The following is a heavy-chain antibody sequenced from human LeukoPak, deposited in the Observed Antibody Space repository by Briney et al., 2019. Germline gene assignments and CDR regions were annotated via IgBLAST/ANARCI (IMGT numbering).Heavy chain of an antibody. D-gene: IGHD3-10*01. V-gene: IGHV3-48*01. J-gene: IGHJ4*02. CDR2: ISSSSSTI. Sequence: QPGGSLRLSCAASGFTFSSYSMNWVRQAPGKGLEWVSYISSSSSTIYYADSVEGRFTISRDNAKNSLYLQMNSLRAEDTAVYYCAKDSGSGSYYNGGLDYWGQGTLVTVSS. CDR1: GFTFSSYS. CDR3: AKDSGSGSYYNGGLDY.